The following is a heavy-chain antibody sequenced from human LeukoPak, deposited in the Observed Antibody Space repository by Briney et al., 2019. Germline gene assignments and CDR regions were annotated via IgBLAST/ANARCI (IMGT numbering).Heavy chain of an antibody. D-gene: IGHD2-15*01. Sequence: SETLSLTCTVSGGSISSGGYYWSWIRQHPGKGLEWIGYIYYSGSTYYNPSLKSRVTISVDTSKNQFSLKLSSVTAADTAVYYCARDLGSHYNWFDPWGQGTLVTVSS. J-gene: IGHJ5*02. CDR3: ARDLGSHYNWFDP. V-gene: IGHV4-31*03. CDR2: IYYSGST. CDR1: GGSISSGGYY.